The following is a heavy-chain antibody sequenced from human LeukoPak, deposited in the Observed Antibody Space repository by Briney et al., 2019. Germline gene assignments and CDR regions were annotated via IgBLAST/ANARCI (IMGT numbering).Heavy chain of an antibody. D-gene: IGHD6-19*01. Sequence: GGSLRLSCAASGFTFSSYGMHWVRQAPGKGLEWVAVISYDGSNKYYADSVKGRFTISRDNSKNTLYLQMNSQRAEDTAVYYCAKEINHSSGWPHYFDYWGQGTLVTVSS. CDR1: GFTFSSYG. CDR3: AKEINHSSGWPHYFDY. V-gene: IGHV3-30*18. CDR2: ISYDGSNK. J-gene: IGHJ4*02.